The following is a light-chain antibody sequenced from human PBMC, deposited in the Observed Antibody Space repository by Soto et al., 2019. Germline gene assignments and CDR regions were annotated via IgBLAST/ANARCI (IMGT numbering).Light chain of an antibody. Sequence: EIVMTQSPATLSVSPGERATLSCRASQSVSSNLAWYQQKPGQAPRLLISGASTRATGIPARFSGSGSGTEFTLTISSLQSEDFVVYYCQQYNNWPITFGPGTRLEI. CDR2: GAS. J-gene: IGKJ5*01. CDR1: QSVSSN. CDR3: QQYNNWPIT. V-gene: IGKV3-15*01.